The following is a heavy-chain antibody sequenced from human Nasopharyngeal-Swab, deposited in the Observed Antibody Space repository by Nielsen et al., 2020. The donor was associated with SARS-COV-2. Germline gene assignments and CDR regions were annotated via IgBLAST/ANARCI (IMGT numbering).Heavy chain of an antibody. J-gene: IGHJ1*01. Sequence: GESLKISFASSGFTFTTYTMNLVRQAPGKGLELVSSISHSTTYIWYADSVKGRFNISRDNAKNSLYLQMNNLRADDTAIYYCARTAAFCGDDCYSEYFQHWGQGNLVTVSS. D-gene: IGHD2-21*02. CDR3: ARTAAFCGDDCYSEYFQH. CDR2: ISHSTTYI. V-gene: IGHV3-21*01. CDR1: GFTFTTYT.